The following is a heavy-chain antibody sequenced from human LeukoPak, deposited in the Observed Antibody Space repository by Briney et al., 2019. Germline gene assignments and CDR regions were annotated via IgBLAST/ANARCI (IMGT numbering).Heavy chain of an antibody. D-gene: IGHD6-19*01. CDR1: GFTFSDYY. V-gene: IGHV3-30*02. CDR3: ARISGRDFDY. Sequence: GGSLRLSCAASGFTFSDYYMSWIRQAPGKGLEWVAFIRYDGSNKYYADSVKGRFTISRDNSKNTLYLQMNSLRAEDTAVYYCARISGRDFDYWGQGTLVTVSS. J-gene: IGHJ4*02. CDR2: IRYDGSNK.